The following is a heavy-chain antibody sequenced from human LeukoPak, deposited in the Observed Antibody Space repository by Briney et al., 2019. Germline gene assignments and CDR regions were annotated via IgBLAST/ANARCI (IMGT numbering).Heavy chain of an antibody. J-gene: IGHJ6*03. CDR1: GFTFSSHA. D-gene: IGHD2-15*01. Sequence: GGSLRLSCAASGFTFSSHAMHWVRQAPGKGLEWVAVISYDGSNKYYAGSVKGRFTISRDNSKNTLYLQMNSLRAEDTAVYYCARDRGGGHMDVWGKGTTVTISS. CDR2: ISYDGSNK. CDR3: ARDRGGGHMDV. V-gene: IGHV3-30*04.